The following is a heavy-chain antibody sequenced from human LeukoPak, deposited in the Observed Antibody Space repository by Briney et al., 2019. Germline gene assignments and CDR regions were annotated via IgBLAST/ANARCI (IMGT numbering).Heavy chain of an antibody. V-gene: IGHV3-53*01. CDR3: AKYIVATNSNLVAATRRYFDY. D-gene: IGHD2-15*01. J-gene: IGHJ4*02. CDR2: IYSDNT. Sequence: GGSLRLTCAASGFTVSSNYMSWVRQAPGKGLEWVSFIYSDNTHYSDSVKGRFTISRDNSKNTLYLQMNSLSAEDTAVYYCAKYIVATNSNLVAATRRYFDYWGQGTLVTVSS. CDR1: GFTVSSNY.